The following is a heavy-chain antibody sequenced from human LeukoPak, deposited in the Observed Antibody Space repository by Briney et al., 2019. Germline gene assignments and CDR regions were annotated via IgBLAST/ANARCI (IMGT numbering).Heavy chain of an antibody. V-gene: IGHV3-33*01. Sequence: GGSLRLSCAASGFTFSSYGMHWVRQAPGKGLEWAAVTWHDGNNKYYADSVKGRFTISRDNSKNTLYLQMNTLRAEDTAVYYCARGPGSSVYASAIDYWGQGTLVTVSS. J-gene: IGHJ4*02. CDR1: GFTFSSYG. CDR2: TWHDGNNK. D-gene: IGHD2-8*01. CDR3: ARGPGSSVYASAIDY.